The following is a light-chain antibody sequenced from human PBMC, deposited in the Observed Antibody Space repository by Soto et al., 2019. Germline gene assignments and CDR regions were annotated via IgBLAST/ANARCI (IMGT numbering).Light chain of an antibody. CDR2: EVS. V-gene: IGLV2-14*01. J-gene: IGLJ1*01. Sequence: SALTQPASVSGTRGQSITISCTGTSSDVGGYNYVSWYHQHPGKAPKLMIYEVSNRPSGDSNRLSGSKSGNTASLTSSGLQAEDEADYYCSSYTSSSTLHCVFGTAPKVPV. CDR1: SSDVGGYNY. CDR3: SSYTSSSTLHCV.